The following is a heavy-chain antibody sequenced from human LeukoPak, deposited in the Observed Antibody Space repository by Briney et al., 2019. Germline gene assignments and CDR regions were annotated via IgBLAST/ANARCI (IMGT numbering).Heavy chain of an antibody. V-gene: IGHV3-21*01. J-gene: IGHJ4*02. Sequence: GGSLRLSCAGSGFTFSRYTFNWVRQAPGRGLEWVSAISGDSKYIYYTDSVKGRFTIPRDNARNSVYLQMNSLGVEDTAVYYCAGAPTVSVGYCSSASCQADYWGQGTLVTVSS. CDR2: ISGDSKYI. CDR1: GFTFSRYT. CDR3: AGAPTVSVGYCSSASCQADY. D-gene: IGHD2-2*01.